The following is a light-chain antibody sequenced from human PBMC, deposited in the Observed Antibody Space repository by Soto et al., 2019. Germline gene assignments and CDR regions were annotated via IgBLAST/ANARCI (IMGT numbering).Light chain of an antibody. J-gene: IGLJ3*02. V-gene: IGLV3-9*01. CDR2: RDN. Sequence: SSELTQPLSVSVALGQTARITCGGSYIASRNVHWYQQKPGQAPVLVIYRDNNPPTGLPGRLSGSNSGNTATLTISRAPAGDEDDDYCQVWDSSTYVVFGGGTKLTVL. CDR3: QVWDSSTYVV. CDR1: YIASRN.